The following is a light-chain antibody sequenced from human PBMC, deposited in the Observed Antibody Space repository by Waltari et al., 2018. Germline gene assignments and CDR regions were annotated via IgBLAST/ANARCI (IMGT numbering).Light chain of an antibody. CDR1: QSGDKF. CDR3: QAWDTTIVV. J-gene: IGLJ2*01. Sequence: SYELTQPPSVSVSPGQTATITCPADQSGDKFVAWYQQKSGQSPVLVIYQDMKRPSGIPERFSGSNSGNTATLTISGTQVDDEADFYCQAWDTTIVVFGGGTKLTVL. V-gene: IGLV3-1*01. CDR2: QDM.